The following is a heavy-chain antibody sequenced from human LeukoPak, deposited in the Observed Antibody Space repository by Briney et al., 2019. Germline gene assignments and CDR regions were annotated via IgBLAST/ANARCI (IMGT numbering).Heavy chain of an antibody. J-gene: IGHJ4*02. CDR2: ISGSGGST. Sequence: GGSLRLSCAASGFTFSSYEMNWVRQAPGKGLEWVSAISGSGGSTYYADSVKGRFTISRDNSKNTLYLQMNSLRAEDTAVYYCAKGIAVADLFDYWGQGTLVTVSS. CDR3: AKGIAVADLFDY. V-gene: IGHV3-23*01. D-gene: IGHD6-19*01. CDR1: GFTFSSYE.